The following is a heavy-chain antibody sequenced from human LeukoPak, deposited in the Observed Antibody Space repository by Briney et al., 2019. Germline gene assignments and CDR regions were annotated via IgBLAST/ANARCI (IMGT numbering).Heavy chain of an antibody. CDR1: GGSISSYY. CDR2: IYYSGST. J-gene: IGHJ4*02. D-gene: IGHD6-13*01. V-gene: IGHV4-59*01. Sequence: PSETLSLTCTVSGGSISSYYWSWIRQPPGKGLEWIGYIYYSGSTNYNPSLKSRVTISVDTSKNQFSLKLSSVTAADTAVYYCARVVGSIAAAGNFDYWGQGTLVTVSS. CDR3: ARVVGSIAAAGNFDY.